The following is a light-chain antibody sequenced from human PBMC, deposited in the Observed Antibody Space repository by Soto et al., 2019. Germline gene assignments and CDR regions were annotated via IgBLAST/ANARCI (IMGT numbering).Light chain of an antibody. CDR1: QSVLYSPNNKNY. J-gene: IGKJ1*01. CDR3: QQYDSAPQS. CDR2: WAS. Sequence: DIVMTQSPDSLAVSLGERATINCKSSQSVLYSPNNKNYLAWYQQKPGQPPKLLIYWASTRESGVPDRFSGSGSGTDFTLTISSLQAEDVAISYCQQYDSAPQSFGQGTNVEIK. V-gene: IGKV4-1*01.